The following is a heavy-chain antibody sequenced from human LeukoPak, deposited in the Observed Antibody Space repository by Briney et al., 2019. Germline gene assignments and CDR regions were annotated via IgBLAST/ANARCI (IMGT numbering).Heavy chain of an antibody. CDR3: ARDYDILNGYNWFDP. D-gene: IGHD3-9*01. CDR2: ISAYNGNT. V-gene: IGHV1-18*01. J-gene: IGHJ5*02. CDR1: GYTFTSYG. Sequence: GASVKVSCKASGYTFTSYGISWVRQAPGQVLEWMGWISAYNGNTNYAQKLQGRVTMTTDTSTSTAYMELRSLRSDDTAVYYCARDYDILNGYNWFDPWGQGTLATVSS.